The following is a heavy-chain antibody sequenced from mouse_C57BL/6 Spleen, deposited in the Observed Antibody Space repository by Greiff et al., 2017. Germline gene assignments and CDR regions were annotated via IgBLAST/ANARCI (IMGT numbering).Heavy chain of an antibody. CDR3: ARGPSYGGYSGAMDY. D-gene: IGHD2-10*01. J-gene: IGHJ4*01. CDR2: IDPANGNT. CDR1: GFNIKNTY. V-gene: IGHV14-3*01. Sequence: DVQLQESVAELVRPGASVKLSCTASGFNIKNTYMHWVKQRPEQGLEWIGRIDPANGNTKYAPKFQGKATITADTSSNTAYLQLSSLTSEDTAIYYCARGPSYGGYSGAMDYWGQGTSVTVSS.